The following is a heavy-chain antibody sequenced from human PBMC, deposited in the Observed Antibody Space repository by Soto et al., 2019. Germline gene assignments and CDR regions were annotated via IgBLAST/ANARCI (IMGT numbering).Heavy chain of an antibody. V-gene: IGHV4-30-4*01. Sequence: SETLSLTCTVSGGSISSGDYYWSWIRQPPGKGLEWIGYIYHSGSTYYNPSLKSRVTISVDTSKNQFSLKLSSVTAADTAVYYCARHANPPPAVIVVVTNYFDYWGQGTLVTVSS. D-gene: IGHD3-22*01. CDR2: IYHSGST. J-gene: IGHJ4*02. CDR3: ARHANPPPAVIVVVTNYFDY. CDR1: GGSISSGDYY.